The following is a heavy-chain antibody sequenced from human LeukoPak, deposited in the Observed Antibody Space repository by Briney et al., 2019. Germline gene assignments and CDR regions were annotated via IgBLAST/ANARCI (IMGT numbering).Heavy chain of an antibody. CDR3: AKSGGVATVSGGLFH. V-gene: IGHV3-20*04. Sequence: PGGSLRLSCTVPGFTFDDYGMTWVRQGPGKGLEWVSGINWNGGTTGFADSVKGRFTISRDNSKNTLYLQMNSLRAEDTAVYYCAKSGGVATVSGGLFHWGQGTLVTVSS. D-gene: IGHD5-12*01. CDR1: GFTFDDYG. CDR2: INWNGGTT. J-gene: IGHJ4*02.